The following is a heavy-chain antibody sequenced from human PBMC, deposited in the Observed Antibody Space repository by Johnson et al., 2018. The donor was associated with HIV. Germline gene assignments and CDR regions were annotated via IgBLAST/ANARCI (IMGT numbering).Heavy chain of an antibody. CDR2: INRDGSTT. V-gene: IGHV3-74*02. D-gene: IGHD6-13*01. CDR1: GFTLTTHW. J-gene: IGHJ3*02. Sequence: VHLVESGGGLVQPGGSLRLSCAASGFTLTTHWMHWVRQAPGKGLVWVSRINRDGSTTDYADSVTGRFTISRDNAKNSLYLQMNRLRAEDTAVYYCARVGYSSSWYGGYGAFDIWGQGTMVTVSS. CDR3: ARVGYSSSWYGGYGAFDI.